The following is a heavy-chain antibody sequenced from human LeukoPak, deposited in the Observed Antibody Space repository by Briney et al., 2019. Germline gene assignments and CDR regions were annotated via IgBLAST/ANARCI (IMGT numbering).Heavy chain of an antibody. CDR1: GFTVSSDY. Sequence: GGSLRLSCAASGFTVSSDYMTWVRQAPGKGLEWVSFVYSGGSTYYEDSVKGRFTISRDSSKNTLFLQMNSLRVGDTAVYYCARAGYYDSSGLYAPDAFDIWGQGTVVTVSS. CDR3: ARAGYYDSSGLYAPDAFDI. CDR2: VYSGGST. J-gene: IGHJ3*02. D-gene: IGHD3-22*01. V-gene: IGHV3-53*01.